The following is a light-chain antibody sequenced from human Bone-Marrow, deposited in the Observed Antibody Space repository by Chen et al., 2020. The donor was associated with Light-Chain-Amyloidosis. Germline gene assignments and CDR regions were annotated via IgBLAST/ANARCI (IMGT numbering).Light chain of an antibody. Sequence: QSALTQPASVSGSPGHSITLSCTGTSSHVGGDNHVSWYQQHSDKAPKLMIYEVTNRPSWVPDRFSGSKSDNTASLTISGLQTEDEADYFCSSYTITNTLVFGSGTRVTVL. V-gene: IGLV2-14*01. CDR2: EVT. CDR3: SSYTITNTLV. CDR1: SSHVGGDNH. J-gene: IGLJ1*01.